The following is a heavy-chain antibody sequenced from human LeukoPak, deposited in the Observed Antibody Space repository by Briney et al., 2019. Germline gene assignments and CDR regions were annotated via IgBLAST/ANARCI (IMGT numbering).Heavy chain of an antibody. Sequence: GESLRLSCAASGFTFSSSWMYWVRHAPGKGLVWVSRINSDESITTYADSVKGRFTISRDNAKNTLYLQMNSLRAEDTAVYHCARGLVPGFLDYWGQGTPVTVSS. CDR3: ARGLVPGFLDY. CDR1: GFTFSSSW. V-gene: IGHV3-74*01. CDR2: INSDESIT. D-gene: IGHD4-11*01. J-gene: IGHJ4*02.